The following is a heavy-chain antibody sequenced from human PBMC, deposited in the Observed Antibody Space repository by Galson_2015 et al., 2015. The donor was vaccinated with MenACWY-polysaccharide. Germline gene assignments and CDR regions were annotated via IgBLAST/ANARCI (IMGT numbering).Heavy chain of an antibody. CDR2: ISYDGSNK. V-gene: IGHV3-30*03. CDR1: GFTFSSYG. J-gene: IGHJ6*02. CDR3: ASGPSGRAFYGMDV. D-gene: IGHD3-10*01. Sequence: SLRLSCAASGFTFSSYGMHWVRQAPGKGLEWVAVISYDGSNKYYADSVKGRFTISRDNAKNSLYLQMNSLRAEDTAVYYCASGPSGRAFYGMDVWGQGTTVTVSS.